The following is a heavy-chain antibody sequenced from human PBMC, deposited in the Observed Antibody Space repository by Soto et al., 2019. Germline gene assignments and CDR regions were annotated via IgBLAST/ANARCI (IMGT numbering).Heavy chain of an antibody. CDR1: GFTFSSYT. CDR2: ISRSSSYI. Sequence: EVQLVESGGGLVKPGWSLRLSCAASGFTFSSYTMNWVRQAPGKGLEWVSSISRSSSYIYFAGSVKGRFTISRDNAKNSLYLQMNRLRADDTAVYYCGAATGAYWGQGTLVTVSS. J-gene: IGHJ4*02. V-gene: IGHV3-21*01. CDR3: GAATGAY. D-gene: IGHD2-15*01.